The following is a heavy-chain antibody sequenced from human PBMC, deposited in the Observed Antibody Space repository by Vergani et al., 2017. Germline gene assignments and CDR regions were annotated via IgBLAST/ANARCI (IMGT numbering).Heavy chain of an antibody. CDR2: MDYNGRA. Sequence: KESGPTLIKPTQNLTLTCTFSGFSLDTGGVGVGWIRQPPGKGLEWIGSMDYNGRAYYTPSLRRRVAISIDTSKMQFSLKLYSLTAADTAIYYCARHVTQDYYNGSDYFDYWGLGTLVTVSS. D-gene: IGHD3-22*01. J-gene: IGHJ4*02. V-gene: IGHV4-39*01. CDR3: ARHVTQDYYNGSDYFDY. CDR1: GFSLDTGGVG.